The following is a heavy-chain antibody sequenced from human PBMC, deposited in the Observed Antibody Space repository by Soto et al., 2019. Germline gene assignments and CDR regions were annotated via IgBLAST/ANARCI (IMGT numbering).Heavy chain of an antibody. CDR1: GFTFRSYA. J-gene: IGHJ6*02. CDR2: ISYDGTNK. Sequence: QVQLVESGGGVVQPGRSRRLSCAASGFTFRSYAMHWVRQAPGKGLEWVAVISYDGTNKYFADSVKGRFTISRDNSKNTLYLQMNTLRAEDTAVYYCGSSSKWGGRWPHFYSGMDVWGQGTTVNVSS. V-gene: IGHV3-30-3*01. CDR3: GSSSKWGGRWPHFYSGMDV. D-gene: IGHD7-27*01.